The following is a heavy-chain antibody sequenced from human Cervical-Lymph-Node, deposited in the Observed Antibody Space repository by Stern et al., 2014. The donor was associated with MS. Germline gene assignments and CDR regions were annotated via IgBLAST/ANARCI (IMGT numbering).Heavy chain of an antibody. D-gene: IGHD2-2*01. CDR1: GFSLRTSGVG. CDR2: IYWDDSK. V-gene: IGHV2-5*02. Sequence: QVTLKESGPTLVKPTQTLTLTCTFSGFSLRTSGVGVGWIRQPPGKALEWLAFIYWDDSKRYSPSLKNMLTITKDTSKNQVVLTMNNMDPVDTATFYCATHAPGVVPAALDYWGQGTLVTVS. J-gene: IGHJ4*02. CDR3: ATHAPGVVPAALDY.